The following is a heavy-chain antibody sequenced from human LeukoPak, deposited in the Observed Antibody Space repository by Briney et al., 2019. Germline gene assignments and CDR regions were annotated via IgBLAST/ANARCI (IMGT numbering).Heavy chain of an antibody. D-gene: IGHD5-18*01. CDR1: GGSISNYY. CDR2: VYYSGST. J-gene: IGHJ4*02. V-gene: IGHV4-59*08. CDR3: ARHGQTAMVNGYLGY. Sequence: SETLSLTCTVSGGSISNYYWSWIRQPPGKGLEWIGYVYYSGSTYYGPSLKSRVTISVDTSKNQFSLKLSSVTAADTAVYYCARHGQTAMVNGYLGYWGQGTLVTVSS.